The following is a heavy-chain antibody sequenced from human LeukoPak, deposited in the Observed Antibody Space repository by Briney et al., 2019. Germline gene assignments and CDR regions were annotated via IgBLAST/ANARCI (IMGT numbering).Heavy chain of an antibody. D-gene: IGHD3-10*01. Sequence: ASVKVSCKASGYTFSGYGINWVRQAPGQGLEWMGWIRVYNGNSNYAQRFQGRVTMTTDTSTSTAYMELRSLRSDDTAVYYCARDLDGSGSYYTDYWGQGTLVTVSS. CDR1: GYTFSGYG. CDR2: IRVYNGNS. J-gene: IGHJ4*02. CDR3: ARDLDGSGSYYTDY. V-gene: IGHV1-18*01.